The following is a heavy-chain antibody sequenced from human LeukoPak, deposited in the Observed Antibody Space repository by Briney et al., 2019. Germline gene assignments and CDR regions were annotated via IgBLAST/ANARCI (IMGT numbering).Heavy chain of an antibody. D-gene: IGHD2-2*01. J-gene: IGHJ4*02. CDR2: IYYSEST. Sequence: SETLSLTCTVSGGSISSYYWSWIRQHPGKGLEWIGYIYYSESTYYNPSLKSRVTISVDTSKNQFSLKLSSVTAADTAVYYCAREPQSPVVPAAYFDYWGQGTLVTVSS. CDR3: AREPQSPVVPAAYFDY. V-gene: IGHV4-59*06. CDR1: GGSISSYY.